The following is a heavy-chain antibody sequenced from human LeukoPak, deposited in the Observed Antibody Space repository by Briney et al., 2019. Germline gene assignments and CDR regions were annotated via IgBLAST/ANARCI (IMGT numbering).Heavy chain of an antibody. D-gene: IGHD4-17*01. CDR3: ARDFFSSTTVISYYFDY. CDR2: ISSSSSYI. J-gene: IGHJ4*02. V-gene: IGHV3-21*01. Sequence: PGGSLRLSCAASGFTFSSYSMNWVRQAPGKGLEWVSSISSSSSYIYYADSVKGRFTISRDNAKNSLYLQMNSLRAEDTAVYYCARDFFSSTTVISYYFDYWGQGTLVTVPS. CDR1: GFTFSSYS.